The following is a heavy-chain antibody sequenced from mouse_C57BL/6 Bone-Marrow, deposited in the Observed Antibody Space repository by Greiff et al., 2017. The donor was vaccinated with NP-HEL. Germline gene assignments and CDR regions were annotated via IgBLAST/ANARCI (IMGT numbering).Heavy chain of an antibody. CDR3: ASDGYDPAY. Sequence: VQLQQSGPELVKPGASVKISCKASGYSFTGYYMNWVKQSPEKSLEWIGEINPSTGGTTYNQKFKAKATLTVDKSSSTAYMQLKSLTSEDSAVYYCASDGYDPAYWGQGTLVTVSA. CDR2: INPSTGGT. J-gene: IGHJ3*01. CDR1: GYSFTGYY. D-gene: IGHD2-2*01. V-gene: IGHV1-42*01.